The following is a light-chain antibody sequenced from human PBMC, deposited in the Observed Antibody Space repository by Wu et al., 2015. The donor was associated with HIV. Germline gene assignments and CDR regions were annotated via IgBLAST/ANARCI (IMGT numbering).Light chain of an antibody. CDR1: QSVSNY. CDR3: QQRSTWPPYT. J-gene: IGKJ2*01. V-gene: IGKV3-11*01. CDR2: DTS. Sequence: EIVLTQSPATLSLSPGERATLSCRASQSVSNYLAWYQQKPGQAPRLLIYDTSNRATGIPARFSGSGSGTDFTLTISSLEPEDSAVYYCQQRSTWPPYTFGQGTRLEIK.